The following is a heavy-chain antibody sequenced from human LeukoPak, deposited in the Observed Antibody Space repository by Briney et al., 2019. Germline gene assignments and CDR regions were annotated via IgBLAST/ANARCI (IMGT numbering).Heavy chain of an antibody. V-gene: IGHV4-39*07. CDR1: GGSISSSTYY. CDR2: FYYSGRT. Sequence: SETLSLTCTVSGGSISSSTYYWGWIRQPPGKGLEWIGSFYYSGRTYYNPSLKSRVTISVDTSKNQFSLKLSSVTAADTAVYYCARVGIYYDTSGYYWPHYFDPWGQGTLVTVSS. J-gene: IGHJ5*02. D-gene: IGHD3-22*01. CDR3: ARVGIYYDTSGYYWPHYFDP.